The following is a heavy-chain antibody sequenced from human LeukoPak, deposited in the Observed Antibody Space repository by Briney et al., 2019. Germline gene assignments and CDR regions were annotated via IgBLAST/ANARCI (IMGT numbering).Heavy chain of an antibody. J-gene: IGHJ4*02. Sequence: GESLKISCKGSGYSFTNYWIGWVRQMPGKGLEWMGIIYPGDSDTRYSPSFQGQVTISADKSISTAYLQWSSLKASDTAMYYCARRPRGSDTDYYFDYWGQGTLVTVSS. CDR2: IYPGDSDT. D-gene: IGHD2-15*01. CDR1: GYSFTNYW. V-gene: IGHV5-51*01. CDR3: ARRPRGSDTDYYFDY.